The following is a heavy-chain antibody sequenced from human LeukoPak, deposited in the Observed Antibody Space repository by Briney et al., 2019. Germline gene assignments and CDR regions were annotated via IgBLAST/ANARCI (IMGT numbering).Heavy chain of an antibody. D-gene: IGHD3-10*01. J-gene: IGHJ4*02. CDR1: GGSISSGGYY. Sequence: SETLFLTCTVSGGSISSGGYYWSWIRQHPGKGLEWIGYIYYSGSTYYNPSLKSRVTISVDTSKNQFSLKLSSVTAADTAVYYCASGRLLWFGEPIALDYWGQGTLVTVSS. CDR3: ASGRLLWFGEPIALDY. V-gene: IGHV4-31*03. CDR2: IYYSGST.